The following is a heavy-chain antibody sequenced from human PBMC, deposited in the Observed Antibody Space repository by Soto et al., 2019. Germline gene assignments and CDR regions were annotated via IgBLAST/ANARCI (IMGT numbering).Heavy chain of an antibody. J-gene: IGHJ4*02. Sequence: QVQLVQYEAEVKKPGTSVKVSCKASGYTITSYDINWVRQATGQGLEWMGWMNPNSVNTGYAQKFQGRVTMTRNTSISTAYMELSSLRSEDTAVYYCARDKVGMVDYWGQGTLVTVSS. CDR1: GYTITSYD. V-gene: IGHV1-8*01. D-gene: IGHD5-12*01. CDR3: ARDKVGMVDY. CDR2: MNPNSVNT.